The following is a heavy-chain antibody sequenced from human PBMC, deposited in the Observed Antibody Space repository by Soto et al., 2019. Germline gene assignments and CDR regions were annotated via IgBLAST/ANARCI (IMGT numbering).Heavy chain of an antibody. Sequence: QVQLVQSGAEVKKPGSSVKVSCKASGGTFSSYAISWVRQAPGQGLEWMGGIIPIFGTANYAQKFQGRVTIPGDEPTSSAYMGLSSLRSEDTAVYYCASPVMVRGDSNDPFDSWGQGTLVTVSS. CDR1: GGTFSSYA. CDR3: ASPVMVRGDSNDPFDS. V-gene: IGHV1-69*01. J-gene: IGHJ4*02. D-gene: IGHD3-10*01. CDR2: IIPIFGTA.